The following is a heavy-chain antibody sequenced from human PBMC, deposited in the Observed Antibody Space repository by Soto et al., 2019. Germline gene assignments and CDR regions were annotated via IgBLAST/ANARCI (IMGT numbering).Heavy chain of an antibody. D-gene: IGHD1-1*01. Sequence: GSLRLSCAGSGFTVSRHYMTWVRQAAGKGLEWVAFILPTGEPFYSDSVKGRFAISRDTFKNTLSLQMNSLRVEDTAVYYCTSGLDDAKIHYWGKGTLVTVSS. CDR2: ILPTGEP. CDR1: GFTVSRHY. J-gene: IGHJ4*02. CDR3: TSGLDDAKIHY. V-gene: IGHV3-66*01.